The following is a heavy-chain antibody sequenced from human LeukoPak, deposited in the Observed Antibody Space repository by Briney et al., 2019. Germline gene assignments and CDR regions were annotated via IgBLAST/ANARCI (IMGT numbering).Heavy chain of an antibody. J-gene: IGHJ4*02. CDR2: INAGNGNT. Sequence: ASVKVSCKASGYTFTSYAMHWVRQAPGQRLEWMGWINAGNGNTKYSQKFQGRVTITRDTSASTAYMELSSLRSEDTAVYYCARDVFSLSRIAVAPSASGYWGQGTLVTVSS. V-gene: IGHV1-3*01. D-gene: IGHD6-19*01. CDR3: ARDVFSLSRIAVAPSASGY. CDR1: GYTFTSYA.